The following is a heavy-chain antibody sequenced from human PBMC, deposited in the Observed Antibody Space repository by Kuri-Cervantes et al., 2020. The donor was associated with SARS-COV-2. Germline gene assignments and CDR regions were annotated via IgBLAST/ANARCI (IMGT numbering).Heavy chain of an antibody. J-gene: IGHJ6*03. D-gene: IGHD3-9*01. Sequence: SETLSLTCAFYGESFSGYYWNWIRQSPGKGLEWIGEVNHRGSTNYNPSLKSRVTISVDTSSKQFSLHLGSVTAADTAVYYCAREGPPGDYDILTGYLGGYYYYYMDVWGKGTTVTVSS. CDR2: VNHRGST. V-gene: IGHV4-34*01. CDR1: GESFSGYY. CDR3: AREGPPGDYDILTGYLGGYYYYYMDV.